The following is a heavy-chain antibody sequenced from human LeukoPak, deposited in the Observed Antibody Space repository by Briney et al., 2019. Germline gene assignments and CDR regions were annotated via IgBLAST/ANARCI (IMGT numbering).Heavy chain of an antibody. D-gene: IGHD6-13*01. Sequence: GGCLRLSCTVSEFTFGDYALSWVRQAPGKGLEWVSFIRRKGYGGTTEYAASVKGRFTISRDDSKSIAFLQMNSLKTEDTALYYCARTLRAAAGKYYFDYWGQGTLVTVSS. CDR3: ARTLRAAAGKYYFDY. J-gene: IGHJ4*02. CDR2: IRRKGYGGTT. CDR1: EFTFGDYA. V-gene: IGHV3-49*04.